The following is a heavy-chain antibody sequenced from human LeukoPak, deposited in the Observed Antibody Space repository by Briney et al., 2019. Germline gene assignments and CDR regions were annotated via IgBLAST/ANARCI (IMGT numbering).Heavy chain of an antibody. V-gene: IGHV3-23*01. CDR2: ISGSGGST. CDR1: GFTFSSYG. D-gene: IGHD3-16*01. J-gene: IGHJ3*02. Sequence: GGSLRLSCAASGFTFSSYGMQWVRQAPGKGLEWVSTISGSGGSTYYADSVKGRFTISRDNSKNTLYLQMNSLRAEETAVYYCAKGLRDYAFDIWGQGTMVTVSS. CDR3: AKGLRDYAFDI.